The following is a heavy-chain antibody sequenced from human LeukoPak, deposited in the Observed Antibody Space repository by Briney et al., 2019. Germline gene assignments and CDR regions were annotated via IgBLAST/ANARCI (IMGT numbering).Heavy chain of an antibody. D-gene: IGHD3-22*01. CDR3: ARPYYYDSSGYYLDY. Sequence: ASVKVSCKASEYIFTTDYRHWVRQAPGQGLEWMGTINPSGDSTTYAQKFQGRVTMTRDTSTSTVYMELSSLRSEDTAVYYCARPYYYDSSGYYLDYWGQGTLVTVSS. CDR2: INPSGDST. J-gene: IGHJ4*02. CDR1: EYIFTTDY. V-gene: IGHV1-46*01.